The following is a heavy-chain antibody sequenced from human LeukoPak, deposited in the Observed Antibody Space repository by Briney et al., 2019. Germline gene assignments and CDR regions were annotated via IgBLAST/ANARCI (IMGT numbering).Heavy chain of an antibody. V-gene: IGHV1-69*04. D-gene: IGHD2-15*01. CDR1: GGTFSSYA. Sequence: ASVKVSCKASGGTFSSYAISWVRQAPGQGLEWMGRIIPILGIANYAQKFQGRVTIIADKSTSTAYMELSSLRSEDTAVYYCAREEENRLLLPWGQGTLVTVSS. CDR2: IIPILGIA. CDR3: AREEENRLLLP. J-gene: IGHJ5*02.